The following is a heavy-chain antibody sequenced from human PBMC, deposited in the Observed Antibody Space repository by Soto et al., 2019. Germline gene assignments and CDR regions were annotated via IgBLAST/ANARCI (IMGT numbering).Heavy chain of an antibody. CDR3: AKDRGGDCPDNSCYFGADY. CDR2: ISDTGSSH. D-gene: IGHD2-2*01. V-gene: IGHV3-30*18. CDR1: GFTFSSYG. Sequence: GSLRLSCVGSGFTFSSYGMHWVRQAPGKGLECVAVISDTGSSHYYAASVEGRFTISREKSKNTLSLHMDRLRVEDTAVYYCAKDRGGDCPDNSCYFGADYWGQGTPVTVSS. J-gene: IGHJ4*02.